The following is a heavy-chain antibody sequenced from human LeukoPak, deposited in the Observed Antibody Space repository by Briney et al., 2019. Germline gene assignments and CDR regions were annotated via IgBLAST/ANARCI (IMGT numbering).Heavy chain of an antibody. V-gene: IGHV1-69*06. Sequence: SVKVSCKASGGTFSSYAISWVRQAPGQGLEWMGGIIPIFGTANYAQKFQGRVTITADKSTSTAYMELSSLRSEDTAVYYCAGRIAARPYYYYYMDVWGKGTTVTVSS. CDR3: AGRIAARPYYYYYMDV. D-gene: IGHD6-6*01. CDR1: GGTFSSYA. J-gene: IGHJ6*03. CDR2: IIPIFGTA.